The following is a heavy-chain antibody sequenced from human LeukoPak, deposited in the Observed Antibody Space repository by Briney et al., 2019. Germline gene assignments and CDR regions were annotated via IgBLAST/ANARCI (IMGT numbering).Heavy chain of an antibody. CDR1: GGSISSSNYY. Sequence: PSETLSLTCTVSGGSISSSNYYWGWIRQPPGKGLEWIGSVYYSGNTYYNPSLKSRVTISVDTSKNQFSLKLNSVTAADTAVYYCASDYGSVWPYAFDSWGQGTMVTASS. J-gene: IGHJ3*02. D-gene: IGHD6-19*01. CDR3: ASDYGSVWPYAFDS. V-gene: IGHV4-39*07. CDR2: VYYSGNT.